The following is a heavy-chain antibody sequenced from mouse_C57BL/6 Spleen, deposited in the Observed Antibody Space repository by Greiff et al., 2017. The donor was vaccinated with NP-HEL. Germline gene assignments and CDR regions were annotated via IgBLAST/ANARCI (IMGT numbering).Heavy chain of an antibody. CDR1: GYTFTSYW. D-gene: IGHD3-2*02. CDR3: ARGGGSYFDY. J-gene: IGHJ2*01. Sequence: VQLQQSGAELVMPGASVKLSCKASGYTFTSYWMHWVKQRPGQGLEWIGEIDPSDSYTNYNQKFKGKSTLTVDKSSSTAYMQLSSLTSEDSAVYYCARGGGSYFDYWGQGTTLTVSS. V-gene: IGHV1-69*01. CDR2: IDPSDSYT.